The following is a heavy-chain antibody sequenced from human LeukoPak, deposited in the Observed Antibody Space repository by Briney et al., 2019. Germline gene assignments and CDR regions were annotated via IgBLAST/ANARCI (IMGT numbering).Heavy chain of an antibody. J-gene: IGHJ4*02. V-gene: IGHV1-46*03. Sequence: ASVKVSCKASGYTFTSYYMHWVRQAPGQGLGWMGIINPSGGSTSYAQKFQGRVTMTRDASTSTVYRELSSLRSEDTAVYYCARDLEYYYDSSGYYSDDYWGQGTLVTVSS. CDR2: INPSGGST. D-gene: IGHD3-22*01. CDR3: ARDLEYYYDSSGYYSDDY. CDR1: GYTFTSYY.